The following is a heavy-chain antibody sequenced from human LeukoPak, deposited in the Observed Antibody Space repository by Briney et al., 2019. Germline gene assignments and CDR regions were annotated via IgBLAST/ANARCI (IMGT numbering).Heavy chain of an antibody. D-gene: IGHD3-10*02. CDR3: ARNRDRSYYYDRDY. CDR1: GYTFTSYG. CDR2: ISAYNGNT. J-gene: IGHJ4*02. V-gene: IGHV1-18*01. Sequence: ASVKVSCKASGYTFTSYGISWVRQAPGQGLEWMGWISAYNGNTNYAQKLQGRVTMTTDTSTSTAYMELRSLRSDDTAVYYCARNRDRSYYYDRDYWGQGTLVTVSS.